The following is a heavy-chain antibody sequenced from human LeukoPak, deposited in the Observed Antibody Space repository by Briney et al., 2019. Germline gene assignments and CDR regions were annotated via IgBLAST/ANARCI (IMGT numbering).Heavy chain of an antibody. CDR1: GGSISSYY. V-gene: IGHV4-59*08. CDR2: IYYSGST. D-gene: IGHD3-22*01. CDR3: VSSGYNPRFYYYYLDV. J-gene: IGHJ6*03. Sequence: PSETLSLTCTVSGGSISSYYWSWIRQPPGKGLEWIGYIYYSGSTYYNPSLKSRVTISVHTSKNQFSLKLSSVTAADTAVYYCVSSGYNPRFYYYYLDVWGKGTTVTISS.